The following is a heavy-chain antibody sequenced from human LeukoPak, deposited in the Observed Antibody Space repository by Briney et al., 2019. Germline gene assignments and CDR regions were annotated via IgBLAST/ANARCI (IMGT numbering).Heavy chain of an antibody. D-gene: IGHD3-22*01. CDR1: GFTFSNAW. CDR2: IKSKTDGGTT. CDR3: TTVRMGSGYYYRGYPQPFTYYMDV. Sequence: HGGSLRLSCAASGFTFSNAWMSWVRQAPGKGLEWVGRIKSKTDGGTTDYAAPVKGRFTISRDDSKNTLYLQMNSLKTEDTAVYYCTTVRMGSGYYYRGYPQPFTYYMDVWGKGTTVTVSS. J-gene: IGHJ6*03. V-gene: IGHV3-15*01.